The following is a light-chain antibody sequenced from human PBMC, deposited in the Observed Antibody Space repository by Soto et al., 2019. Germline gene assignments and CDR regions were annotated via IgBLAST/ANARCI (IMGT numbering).Light chain of an antibody. CDR2: GAS. J-gene: IGKJ5*01. CDR1: QSISSY. Sequence: EIVLTQSPATLSVSVGERATLTCRASQSISSYLAWYQQKPGQSPRLLIYGASTWPTGIPARFSGSGSGTEFTLTISSLQPEDFATYYCHQYYSTPNTFGQGTRLEI. CDR3: HQYYSTPNT. V-gene: IGKV3-15*01.